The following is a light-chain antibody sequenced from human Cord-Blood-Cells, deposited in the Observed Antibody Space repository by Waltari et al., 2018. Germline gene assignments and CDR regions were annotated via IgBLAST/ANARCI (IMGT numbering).Light chain of an antibody. CDR1: QSISSY. J-gene: IGKJ3*01. Sequence: DIQMTQSPSSLSASVGDRVTITCRASQSISSYLNWYQQKPGKAPKLLIYAASSLQSGVPSEFRGSGSGTDFTLTISSLQPEDFATYYCQQSYSTPFTFGPGPKVDIK. CDR2: AAS. V-gene: IGKV1-39*01. CDR3: QQSYSTPFT.